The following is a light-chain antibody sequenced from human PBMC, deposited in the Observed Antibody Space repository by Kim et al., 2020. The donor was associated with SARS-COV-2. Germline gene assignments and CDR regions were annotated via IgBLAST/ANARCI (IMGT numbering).Light chain of an antibody. Sequence: GPSITISGTGTNNGAGGYNYVAWYQQHPGKAPQLLIYDVKRRPSGVSYRFSASKSGYTASLPISGLQPEDEADYYCSSYTASSTSVFGSGTKVTVL. V-gene: IGLV2-14*03. CDR1: NNGAGGYNY. J-gene: IGLJ1*01. CDR2: DVK. CDR3: SSYTASSTSV.